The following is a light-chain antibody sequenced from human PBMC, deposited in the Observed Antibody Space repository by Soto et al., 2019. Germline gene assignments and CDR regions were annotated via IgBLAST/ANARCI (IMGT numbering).Light chain of an antibody. CDR3: QQRSNWPPAVT. CDR1: QSVSSY. J-gene: IGKJ3*01. Sequence: EIVLTQSPATLSLSPGERATLSCRASQSVSSYLAWYQQKPGQAPRLLIYDASNRATGIPARFSGSGSGTDFTLTISSLEPEYFAVYYCQQRSNWPPAVTFGPGTKVDIK. V-gene: IGKV3-11*01. CDR2: DAS.